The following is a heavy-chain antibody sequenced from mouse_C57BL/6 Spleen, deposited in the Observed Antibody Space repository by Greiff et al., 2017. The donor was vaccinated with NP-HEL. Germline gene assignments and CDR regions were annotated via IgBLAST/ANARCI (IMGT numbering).Heavy chain of an antibody. CDR3: VRQGSGYYGSSGYFDY. D-gene: IGHD1-1*01. Sequence: EVQLVESGGGLVQPKGSLKLSCAASGFSFNTYAMNWVRQAPGKGLEWVARIRSKSNNYATYYADSVKDRFTISRDDSESMLYLQMNNLKTEDTAMYYCVRQGSGYYGSSGYFDYWGQGTTLTVSS. J-gene: IGHJ2*01. V-gene: IGHV10-1*01. CDR1: GFSFNTYA. CDR2: IRSKSNNYAT.